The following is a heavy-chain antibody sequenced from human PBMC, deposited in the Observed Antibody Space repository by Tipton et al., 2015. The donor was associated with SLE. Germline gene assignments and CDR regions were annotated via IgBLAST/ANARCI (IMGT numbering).Heavy chain of an antibody. J-gene: IGHJ4*02. CDR2: INPGVDTT. CDR1: GYTFTRYY. CDR3: ARDVPLWWAFDY. V-gene: IGHV1-46*01. Sequence: QVQLVQSGAEVKKPGASVKVSCKASGYTFTRYYIHWVRQAPGQGLEWMGIINPGVDTTTYTQKFQGRVTMTRDTSTNTVYMEVSSLRAEDTAVYYCARDVPLWWAFDYWGQGTLVTVSS. D-gene: IGHD4/OR15-4a*01.